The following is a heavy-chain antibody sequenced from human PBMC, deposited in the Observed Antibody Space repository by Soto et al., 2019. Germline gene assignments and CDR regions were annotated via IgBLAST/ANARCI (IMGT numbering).Heavy chain of an antibody. Sequence: ASVKVSCKASGGTFSSYTISWVRQAPGQGLEWMGRIIPILGIANYAQKFQGRVTITADKSTSTAYMELSSLRSEDTAVYYCARDDRGGGIDYWGQGTLVTVSS. CDR3: ARDDRGGGIDY. J-gene: IGHJ4*02. CDR2: IIPILGIA. V-gene: IGHV1-69*04. D-gene: IGHD3-16*01. CDR1: GGTFSSYT.